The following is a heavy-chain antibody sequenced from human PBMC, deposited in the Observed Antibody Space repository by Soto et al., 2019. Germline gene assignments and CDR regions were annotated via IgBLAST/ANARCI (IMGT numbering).Heavy chain of an antibody. J-gene: IGHJ5*02. V-gene: IGHV1-18*01. CDR2: ITAYNGNT. CDR3: ARGGLGSTSAWFDP. D-gene: IGHD2-2*01. Sequence: QVQLVQSGAEVQEPGASVTVSCRASGYIFTSYAISWVRQAAGQGIEWMGWITAYNGNTNCAQNLQDRVSMTTDRSTTTAYMELRSLRSDDTAVYYCARGGLGSTSAWFDPWGQGTLVTVSS. CDR1: GYIFTSYA.